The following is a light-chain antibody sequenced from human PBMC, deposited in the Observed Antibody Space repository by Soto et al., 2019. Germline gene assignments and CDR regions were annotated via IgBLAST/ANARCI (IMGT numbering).Light chain of an antibody. V-gene: IGKV3-20*01. CDR2: GAS. CDR3: QQYGSSPPLT. J-gene: IGKJ4*01. Sequence: EIVLTQSPATLSLSPGERATLSCRASQSVSGYLAWYQQKPGQAPRLLIYGASTRATGIPARFSGSGSGTEFTLTISRLEPEDFAVYYCQQYGSSPPLTFGGGTKVDIK. CDR1: QSVSGY.